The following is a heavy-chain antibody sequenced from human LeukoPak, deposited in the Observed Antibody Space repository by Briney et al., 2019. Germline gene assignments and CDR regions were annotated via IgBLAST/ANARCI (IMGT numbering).Heavy chain of an antibody. CDR3: AEAVYSSGWYYFDY. Sequence: SVKVSCKASGGTFSSYAISWVRQAPGQGLEWMGRIIPIFGTANYAQKFQGRVTITTDESTSTAYMELGSLRSEDTAVYYCAEAVYSSGWYYFDYWGQGTLVTVSS. D-gene: IGHD6-19*01. CDR1: GGTFSSYA. J-gene: IGHJ4*02. V-gene: IGHV1-69*05. CDR2: IIPIFGTA.